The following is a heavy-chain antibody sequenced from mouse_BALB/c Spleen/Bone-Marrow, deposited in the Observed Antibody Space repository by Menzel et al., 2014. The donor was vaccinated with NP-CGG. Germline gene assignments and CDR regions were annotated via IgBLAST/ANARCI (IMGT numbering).Heavy chain of an antibody. Sequence: EVKVVESGGGLVQPGGSLKLSCAASGFDFSRYWMSWVRQAPGKGLEWIGEINPDSSTINYTPSLKDKSITSRDNAKDTLYLQMSKVRSEDTALYYCGRQGYYGYFAYWGQGTLVTVSA. CDR2: INPDSSTI. CDR3: GRQGYYGYFAY. V-gene: IGHV4-1*02. CDR1: GFDFSRYW. D-gene: IGHD1-2*01. J-gene: IGHJ3*01.